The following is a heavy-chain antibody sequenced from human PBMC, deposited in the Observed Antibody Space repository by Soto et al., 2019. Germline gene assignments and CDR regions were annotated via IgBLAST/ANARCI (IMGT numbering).Heavy chain of an antibody. CDR1: GFTFSSYA. CDR2: ISYDGSNK. D-gene: IGHD3-22*01. J-gene: IGHJ4*02. V-gene: IGHV3-30-3*01. CDR3: ARDRALDSSGYYFHFGY. Sequence: PGGSLRLSCAASGFTFSSYAMHWVRQAPGKRLEWVAVISYDGSNKYYADSVKGRFTISRDNSKNTLYLQMNSLRAEDTAVYYCARDRALDSSGYYFHFGYWGQGTLVTVSS.